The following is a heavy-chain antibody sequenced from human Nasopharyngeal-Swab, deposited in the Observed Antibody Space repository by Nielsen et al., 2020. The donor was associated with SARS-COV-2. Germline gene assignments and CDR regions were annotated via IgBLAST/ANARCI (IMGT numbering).Heavy chain of an antibody. J-gene: IGHJ6*02. CDR2: IKQDGSEK. D-gene: IGHD1-7*01. CDR3: ARVGLGYNWNYFDPYYYYGMDV. V-gene: IGHV3-7*03. CDR1: GFTFSSYW. Sequence: GGSLRLSCAASGFTFSSYWMSWVRQAPGKGLEWVANIKQDGSEKYYVDSVKGRFTISRDNAKNSQYLQMNSLRAEDTAVYYCARVGLGYNWNYFDPYYYYGMDVWGQGTTVTVSS.